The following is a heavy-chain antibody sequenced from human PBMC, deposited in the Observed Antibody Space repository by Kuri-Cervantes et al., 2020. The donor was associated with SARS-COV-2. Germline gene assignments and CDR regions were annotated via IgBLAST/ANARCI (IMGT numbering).Heavy chain of an antibody. V-gene: IGHV3-23*01. D-gene: IGHD5-18*01. CDR1: GFTFSSYA. CDR3: AKFQRGYQGMDV. Sequence: ETLSLTCAASGFTFSSYAMSWVRQAPGKGLEWVSAISGSGGSTYYADSVKGRFTIPRDNSKNTLYLQMNSLRAEDTAVYYCAKFQRGYQGMDVWGQGTTVTVSS. CDR2: ISGSGGST. J-gene: IGHJ6*02.